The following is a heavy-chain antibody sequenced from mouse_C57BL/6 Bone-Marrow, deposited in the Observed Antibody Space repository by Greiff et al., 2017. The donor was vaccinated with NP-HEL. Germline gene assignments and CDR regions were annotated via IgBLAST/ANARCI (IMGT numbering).Heavy chain of an antibody. CDR3: ARRDYGSSYTY. Sequence: VKVVESGPELVKPGASVKISCKASGYAFSSSWMNWVKQRPGKGLEWIGRIYPGDGDTNYNGKFKGKATLTADKSSSTAYMQLSSLTSEDSAVYFCARRDYGSSYTYWGQGTTLTVSS. CDR2: IYPGDGDT. V-gene: IGHV1-82*01. D-gene: IGHD1-1*01. J-gene: IGHJ2*01. CDR1: GYAFSSSW.